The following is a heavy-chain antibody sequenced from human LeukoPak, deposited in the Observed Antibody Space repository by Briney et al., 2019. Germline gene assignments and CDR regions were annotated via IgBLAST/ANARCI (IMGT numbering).Heavy chain of an antibody. CDR1: GYTFTTYW. D-gene: IGHD4-17*01. CDR3: ARQDYAKCLDY. J-gene: IGHJ4*02. Sequence: GESLKISCNGFGYTFTTYWIGWVRQLPGKGLGWMGIIYPGDSDTRYSPSFQGQVTISVDKSISTAYLQWSSLKASDTAMYYCARQDYAKCLDYWGQGTLVTVSS. CDR2: IYPGDSDT. V-gene: IGHV5-51*01.